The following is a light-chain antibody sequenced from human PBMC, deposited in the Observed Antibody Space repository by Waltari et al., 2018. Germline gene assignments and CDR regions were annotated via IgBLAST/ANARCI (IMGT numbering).Light chain of an antibody. Sequence: RMTQSPSSLAASVADRATLACRASQSISDYLNWYQQKPGKAPKVLIHAASNLESEVPSRFSGSGSGTDFTLTISSLQPEDFATYYCQQSYSTPITFGGGTKVEIK. J-gene: IGKJ4*01. V-gene: IGKV1-39*01. CDR2: AAS. CDR3: QQSYSTPIT. CDR1: QSISDY.